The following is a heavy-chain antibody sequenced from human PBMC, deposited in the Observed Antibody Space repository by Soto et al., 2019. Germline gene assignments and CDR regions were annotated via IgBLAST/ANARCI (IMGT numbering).Heavy chain of an antibody. V-gene: IGHV3-15*01. J-gene: IGHJ4*02. CDR2: IKSKTDGGTT. Sequence: GGSLRLSCAASGFTFSNAWMSWFRQAPGKGLEWVGRIKSKTDGGTTDYAAPVKGRFTISRDNSKNTLYLQMNSLRAEDTAVYYCARDSGHTYFDYWGQGTLVTVSS. D-gene: IGHD6-25*01. CDR1: GFTFSNAW. CDR3: ARDSGHTYFDY.